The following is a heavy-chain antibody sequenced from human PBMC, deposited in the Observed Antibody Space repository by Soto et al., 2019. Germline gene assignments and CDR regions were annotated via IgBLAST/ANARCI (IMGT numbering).Heavy chain of an antibody. D-gene: IGHD2-8*01. CDR1: GFTFSSYG. CDR2: IWYDGSNK. CDR3: ASTNGNFDP. V-gene: IGHV3-33*01. Sequence: GGSLRLSCAASGFTFSSYGMHWVRQAPGKGLEWVAVIWYDGSNKYYADSVKGRFTISRDNSKNTLYLQMNSLRAEDTAVYYSASTNGNFDPWGQGTLVTVSS. J-gene: IGHJ5*02.